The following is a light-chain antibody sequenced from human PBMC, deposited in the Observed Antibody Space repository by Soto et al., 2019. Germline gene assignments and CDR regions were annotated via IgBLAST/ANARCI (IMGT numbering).Light chain of an antibody. Sequence: RLTQSPSSLSASVGDRVIITCRASQSVSRSLNWYQQKPGQPPKLLLYAASTLHSGVPSRFSGSGSGTEFTLTISSLQPEDFATYYCQQNAITPPWTFGQGTKVDIK. CDR1: QSVSRS. J-gene: IGKJ1*01. CDR2: AAS. V-gene: IGKV1-39*01. CDR3: QQNAITPPWT.